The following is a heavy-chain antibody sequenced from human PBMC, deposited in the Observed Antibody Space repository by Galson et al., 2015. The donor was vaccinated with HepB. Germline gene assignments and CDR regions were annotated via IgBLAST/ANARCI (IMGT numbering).Heavy chain of an antibody. CDR3: TRPGYGSSWFLDYSHGMDI. D-gene: IGHD6-13*01. V-gene: IGHV3-73*01. Sequence: SLRLSCAASGFTFSGSGIHWVRLASGKGLEWVGRIRNRANNYATAYAASVRGRFTVSRDDSKNTAYLQMNSLKTEDTAVYYCTRPGYGSSWFLDYSHGMDILGQGTTVIVS. CDR1: GFTFSGSG. J-gene: IGHJ6*02. CDR2: IRNRANNYAT.